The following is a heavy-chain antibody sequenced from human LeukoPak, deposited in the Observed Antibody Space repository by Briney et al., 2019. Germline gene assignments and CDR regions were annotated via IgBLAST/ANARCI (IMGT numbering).Heavy chain of an antibody. CDR3: ARDLDSSGYHDY. V-gene: IGHV3-21*01. J-gene: IGHJ4*02. CDR2: ISSSSSYI. D-gene: IGHD3-22*01. CDR1: GFTFSSYS. Sequence: GGSLRLSCAASGFTFSSYSTNWVRQAPGKGLEWVSSISSSSSYIYYADSVKGRFTISRDNAKNSLYLQMNSLRAEDTAVYYCARDLDSSGYHDYWGQGTLVTVSS.